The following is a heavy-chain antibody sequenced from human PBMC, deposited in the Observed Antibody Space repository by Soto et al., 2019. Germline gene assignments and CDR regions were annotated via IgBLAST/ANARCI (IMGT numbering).Heavy chain of an antibody. CDR1: GFTFSSFV. D-gene: IGHD6-13*01. J-gene: IGHJ4*02. CDR2: ISGSGGST. V-gene: IGHV3-23*01. Sequence: LRLSCAASGFTFSSFVMSWVRQAPGKGLEWVSAISGSGGSTYYADSVKGRFTISRDNSKNTLYLQMNSLRAEDTAVYYCAIERISSSSWYWHYDYWGQGTLVTVSS. CDR3: AIERISSSSWYWHYDY.